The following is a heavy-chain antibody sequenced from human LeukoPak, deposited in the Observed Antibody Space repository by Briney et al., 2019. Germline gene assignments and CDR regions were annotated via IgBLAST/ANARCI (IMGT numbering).Heavy chain of an antibody. CDR3: ARITMVRGARKDDY. D-gene: IGHD3-10*01. Sequence: GGSLRLSCAASGFLFSGDWMSWVRQAPGKGLEWVANIKPDGSEKYYVDSVKGRFTASRDNAKNSLYLQMNSLRVEDTAMYYCARITMVRGARKDDYWGQGTLVTVSS. CDR2: IKPDGSEK. J-gene: IGHJ4*02. V-gene: IGHV3-7*01. CDR1: GFLFSGDW.